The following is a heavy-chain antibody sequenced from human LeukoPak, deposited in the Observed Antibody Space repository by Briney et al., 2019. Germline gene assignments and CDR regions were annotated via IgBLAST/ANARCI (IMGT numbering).Heavy chain of an antibody. D-gene: IGHD5-24*01. CDR1: GFTFSSYA. Sequence: GRSLRLSCAASGFTFSSYAMHWVRQAPGKGLEWEAVISYDGSNKYYADSVKGRFTISRDNSKNTLYLQMNSLRAEDTAVYYCARDKSVEMATIHILYYFDYWGQGTLVTVSS. CDR3: ARDKSVEMATIHILYYFDY. V-gene: IGHV3-30-3*01. J-gene: IGHJ4*02. CDR2: ISYDGSNK.